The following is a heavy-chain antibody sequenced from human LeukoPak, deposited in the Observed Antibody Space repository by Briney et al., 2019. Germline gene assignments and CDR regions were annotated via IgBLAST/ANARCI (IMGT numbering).Heavy chain of an antibody. CDR3: ARDPQLGPFDY. CDR2: IYTSGRT. Sequence: SETLSLTCTVSGGSISSYYWSWIRQPAGKGLEWIGRIYTSGRTNYNPSLKSRVTMSVDTSKKQFSLKRSSVTAADTAVYYCARDPQLGPFDYWGQGTLVTVSS. V-gene: IGHV4-4*07. CDR1: GGSISSYY. D-gene: IGHD6-6*01. J-gene: IGHJ4*02.